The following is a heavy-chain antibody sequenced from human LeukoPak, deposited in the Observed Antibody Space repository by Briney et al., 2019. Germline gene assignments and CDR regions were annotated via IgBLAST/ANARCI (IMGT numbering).Heavy chain of an antibody. J-gene: IGHJ3*02. CDR3: AREGYYGAFDI. CDR1: GFTFSSYA. CDR2: ISYDGSNK. D-gene: IGHD3-10*01. V-gene: IGHV3-30-3*01. Sequence: GGSLRLSCAASGFTFSSYAMHWVSQAPGKGLEWVAVISYDGSNKYYADSVKGRFTISRDNSKNTLYLQMNSLRAEDTAVYYCAREGYYGAFDIWGQGTMVTVSS.